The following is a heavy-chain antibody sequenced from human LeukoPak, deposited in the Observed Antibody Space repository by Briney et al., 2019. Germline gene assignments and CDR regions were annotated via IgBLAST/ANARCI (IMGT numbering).Heavy chain of an antibody. CDR1: GGSISSYY. V-gene: IGHV4-59*08. J-gene: IGHJ6*02. CDR2: IYYSGST. CDR3: ARNSSYYGMDV. Sequence: SETLCLTCTVSGGSISSYYWSWIRQPPGEGLEWIGYIYYSGSTNYNPSLKSRVTISVDTSKNQFSLKLSSVTAADTAVYYCARNSSYYGMDVWGQGTTVTVSS. D-gene: IGHD2-21*01.